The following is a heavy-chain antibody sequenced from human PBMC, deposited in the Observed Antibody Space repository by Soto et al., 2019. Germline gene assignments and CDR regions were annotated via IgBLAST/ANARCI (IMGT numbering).Heavy chain of an antibody. J-gene: IGHJ4*02. V-gene: IGHV1-69*17. CDR3: AILIPITGVY. CDR2: IIPMLGII. CDR1: GCSFSRPG. Sequence: SVNFSCKASGCSFSRPGIRWLRHAPGQGLQWMGGIIPMLGIITYEQKCQGRVTITADRSTTTAYMELISLRYDDTGVYYCAILIPITGVYWGQGARVTVS. D-gene: IGHD5-12*01.